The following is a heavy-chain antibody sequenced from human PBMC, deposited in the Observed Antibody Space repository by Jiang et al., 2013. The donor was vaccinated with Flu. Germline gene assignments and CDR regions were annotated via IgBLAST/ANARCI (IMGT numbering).Heavy chain of an antibody. CDR1: GGSVSSGSYY. V-gene: IGHV4-61*01. Sequence: GLVKPSETLSLTCTVSGGSVSSGSYYWSWIRQPPGKGLEWIGYIYYSGSTNYNPSLKSRVTISVDTSKNQFSLKLSSVTAADTAVYYCARVNVGIPDEYYFDYWGQGTLVTVSS. D-gene: IGHD7-27*01. CDR3: ARVNVGIPDEYYFDY. J-gene: IGHJ4*02. CDR2: IYYSGST.